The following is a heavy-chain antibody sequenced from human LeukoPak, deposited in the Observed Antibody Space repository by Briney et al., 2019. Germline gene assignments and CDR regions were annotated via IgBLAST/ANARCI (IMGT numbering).Heavy chain of an antibody. D-gene: IGHD7-27*01. Sequence: GGSLRLSCAASGFTASSNYMNWVRQAPGKGLEWVSIIYRGATTYYAEPVKDRFTLSRDNSNNTPYLQKNSLRAEDTAVYYCARRHLVTGDFAYFDLWGRGTLVTVSS. V-gene: IGHV3-53*01. CDR3: ARRHLVTGDFAYFDL. CDR2: IYRGATT. J-gene: IGHJ2*01. CDR1: GFTASSNY.